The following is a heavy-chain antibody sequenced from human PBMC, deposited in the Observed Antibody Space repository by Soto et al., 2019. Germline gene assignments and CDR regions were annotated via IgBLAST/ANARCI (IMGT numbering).Heavy chain of an antibody. D-gene: IGHD6-19*01. CDR3: ARVGLYSSGWLDY. CDR1: GFTFSSYG. CDR2: IWYDGSNK. V-gene: IGHV3-33*01. Sequence: GGSLRLSCAASGFTFSSYGMHWVRQAPGKGLEWVAVIWYDGSNKYYADSVKGRFTISRDNSKNTLYLQMNSLRAEDTAVYYCARVGLYSSGWLDYWGQGTLVTVSS. J-gene: IGHJ4*02.